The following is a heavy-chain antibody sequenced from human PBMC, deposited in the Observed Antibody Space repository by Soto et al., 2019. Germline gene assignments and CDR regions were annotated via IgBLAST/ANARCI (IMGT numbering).Heavy chain of an antibody. CDR3: VRDLGYCTDGVCSA. D-gene: IGHD2-8*01. Sequence: ASVKVSCKASGYTFTDYDINWVRQASGQGLEYMGWMSPESGNTGYAPQFQGRVTISRDNAKNTVYLQMNSLGAEDSAVYYCVRDLGYCTDGVCSAWGQGTLVTVSS. J-gene: IGHJ4*02. CDR2: MSPESGNT. V-gene: IGHV1-8*01. CDR1: GYTFTDYD.